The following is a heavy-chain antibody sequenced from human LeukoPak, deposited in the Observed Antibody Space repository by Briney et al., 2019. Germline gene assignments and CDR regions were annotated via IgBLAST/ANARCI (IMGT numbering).Heavy chain of an antibody. J-gene: IGHJ6*03. CDR3: AREAYSSGWYPHYYMDV. Sequence: ASGKGSCKASGFTLSSYGISWVRQGPGQGLWWMGWISAYNGNTNYAQKLQGRVTMTTDTSTSTAYMELRSLRSDDTAVYYCAREAYSSGWYPHYYMDVWGKGTTVTISS. D-gene: IGHD6-13*01. CDR1: GFTLSSYG. V-gene: IGHV1-18*01. CDR2: ISAYNGNT.